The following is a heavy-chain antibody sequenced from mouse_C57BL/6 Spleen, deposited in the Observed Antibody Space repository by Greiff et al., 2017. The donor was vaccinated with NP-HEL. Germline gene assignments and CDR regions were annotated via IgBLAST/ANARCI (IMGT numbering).Heavy chain of an antibody. Sequence: EVKVEESGPGLVKPSQSLSLTCSVTGYSITSGYYWNWIRQFPGNKLEWMGYISYDGSNNYNPSLKNRISITRDTSKNQFFLKLNSVTTEDTATYYCARDKSKKAMDYWGQGTSVTVSS. CDR2: ISYDGSN. V-gene: IGHV3-6*01. CDR3: ARDKSKKAMDY. CDR1: GYSITSGYY. D-gene: IGHD2-5*01. J-gene: IGHJ4*01.